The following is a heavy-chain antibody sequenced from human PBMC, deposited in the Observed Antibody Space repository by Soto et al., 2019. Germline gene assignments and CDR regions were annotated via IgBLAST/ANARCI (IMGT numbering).Heavy chain of an antibody. J-gene: IGHJ5*02. D-gene: IGHD6-13*01. Sequence: QVQLQESGPGLVKPSQTLSLTCTVSGGSISSGGYYWSWIRQHPGKGLEWIGYIYYSGSTYYNPSLKSRVTLTVDTSKNQFSLKLSSVTAADTAVYYCARERTEQQLARGVAVAGDNWFDPWGQGTLVTVSS. CDR2: IYYSGST. CDR3: ARERTEQQLARGVAVAGDNWFDP. V-gene: IGHV4-31*03. CDR1: GGSISSGGYY.